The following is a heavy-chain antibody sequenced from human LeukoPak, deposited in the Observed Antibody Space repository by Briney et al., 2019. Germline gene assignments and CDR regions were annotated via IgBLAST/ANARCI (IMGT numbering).Heavy chain of an antibody. D-gene: IGHD3-10*01. Sequence: ASVKVSCKASGYTLTSYAMHWVRQAPGQRLEWMGWINAGNGNTKYSQKFQGRVTITRDTSASTAYMELSSLRSEDTAVYYCALITMVRGVIIGYYWGQGTLVTVSS. CDR3: ALITMVRGVIIGYY. V-gene: IGHV1-3*01. CDR1: GYTLTSYA. J-gene: IGHJ4*02. CDR2: INAGNGNT.